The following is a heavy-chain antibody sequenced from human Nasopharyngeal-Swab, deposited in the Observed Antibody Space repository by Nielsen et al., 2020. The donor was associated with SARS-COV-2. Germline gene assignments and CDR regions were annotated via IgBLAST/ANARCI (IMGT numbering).Heavy chain of an antibody. Sequence: GESLKISCAASGFTFNNAWMNWVRQAPGKGLEWVGRVKAKSDGGTTDYAAPVKGRFTISRDDSKNTLFLQMNSLKTEDTAVYYCTTETYSYGSGYYYYYMDVWGKGTTVTVSS. CDR2: VKAKSDGGTT. CDR3: TTETYSYGSGYYYYYMDV. J-gene: IGHJ6*03. D-gene: IGHD3-10*01. V-gene: IGHV3-15*01. CDR1: GFTFNNAW.